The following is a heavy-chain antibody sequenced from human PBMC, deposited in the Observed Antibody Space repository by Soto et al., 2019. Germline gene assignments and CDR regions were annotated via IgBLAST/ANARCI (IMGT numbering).Heavy chain of an antibody. CDR2: IYYSGST. D-gene: IGHD3-3*01. J-gene: IGHJ4*02. CDR3: ARARITIFGVVNFDY. V-gene: IGHV4-59*01. CDR1: GCSISSYY. Sequence: PSETLSLTCTVSGCSISSYYWSWIRQPPGKGLEWIGYIYYSGSTNYNPSLKSRVTISVDTSKNQFSLKLSSVTAADTAVYYCARARITIFGVVNFDYWGQGTLVTVSS.